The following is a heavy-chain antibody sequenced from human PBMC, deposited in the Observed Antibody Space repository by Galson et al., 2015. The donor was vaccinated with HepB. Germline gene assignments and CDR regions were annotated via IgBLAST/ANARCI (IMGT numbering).Heavy chain of an antibody. Sequence: SLRLSCAASGFIFSSYGIHWVSQAPGKGLEWVAVIWYDGSSKYYADSMKGRFTISRDNSKNTLYLQMNSLRAEDTAVYYCARDAGANYYDSSGRLDYWGQGTLVTVSS. V-gene: IGHV3-33*01. CDR3: ARDAGANYYDSSGRLDY. J-gene: IGHJ4*02. CDR1: GFIFSSYG. CDR2: IWYDGSSK. D-gene: IGHD3-22*01.